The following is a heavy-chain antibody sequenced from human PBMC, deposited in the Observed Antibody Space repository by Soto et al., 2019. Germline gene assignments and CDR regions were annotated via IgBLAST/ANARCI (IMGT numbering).Heavy chain of an antibody. J-gene: IGHJ4*02. V-gene: IGHV4-30-4*01. CDR3: ARVGSTVTLERDYFDY. D-gene: IGHD4-17*01. Sequence: LSLTCTVSGGSISSGDYYWSWIRQPPGKGLEWIGYIYYSGSTYYNPSLKSRVTISVDTSKNQFSLKLSSVTAADTAVYYCARVGSTVTLERDYFDYWGQGTLV. CDR2: IYYSGST. CDR1: GGSISSGDYY.